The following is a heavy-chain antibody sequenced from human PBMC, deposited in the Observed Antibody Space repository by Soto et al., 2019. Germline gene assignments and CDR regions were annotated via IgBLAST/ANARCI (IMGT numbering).Heavy chain of an antibody. CDR3: ARDHSLSVVVVPMDYYYGMDV. V-gene: IGHV3-30-3*01. CDR2: ISYDGSNK. J-gene: IGHJ6*02. Sequence: PGGSLRLSCAASGFTFSSYAMHWVRQAPGKGLEWVAVISYDGSNKYYADSVKGRFTISRDNSKNTLYLQMNSLRAEDTAVYYCARDHSLSVVVVPMDYYYGMDVWGQGTTVTVSS. CDR1: GFTFSSYA. D-gene: IGHD2-2*01.